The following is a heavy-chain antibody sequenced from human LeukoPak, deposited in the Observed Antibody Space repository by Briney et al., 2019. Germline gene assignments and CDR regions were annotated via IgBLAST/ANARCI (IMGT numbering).Heavy chain of an antibody. Sequence: SETLSLTCTVSGGSVGISTYYWGWIRQPPGKGLEWIGSNYYSGNTYYNPSLKSRVTISLDTSRNQFSLNLNSVTAADTAVYYCAREGYHYYGSGSHKGIDYWGQGTLVTVSS. CDR2: NYYSGNT. D-gene: IGHD3-10*01. J-gene: IGHJ4*02. CDR1: GGSVGISTYY. V-gene: IGHV4-39*07. CDR3: AREGYHYYGSGSHKGIDY.